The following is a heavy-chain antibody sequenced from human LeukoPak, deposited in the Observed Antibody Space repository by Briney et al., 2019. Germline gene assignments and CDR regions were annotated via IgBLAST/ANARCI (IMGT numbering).Heavy chain of an antibody. CDR3: ARETEYSSSPYYYGMDV. Sequence: GSSVKVSSKASGGTFSSYATSWVRHAPGQGLEWMGRIIAILGIANYAQKFQGRVTITADKSTSTAYMGLSSLRSEDTAVYYCARETEYSSSPYYYGMDVWGQGTTVTVSS. D-gene: IGHD6-6*01. V-gene: IGHV1-69*04. CDR2: IIAILGIA. CDR1: GGTFSSYA. J-gene: IGHJ6*02.